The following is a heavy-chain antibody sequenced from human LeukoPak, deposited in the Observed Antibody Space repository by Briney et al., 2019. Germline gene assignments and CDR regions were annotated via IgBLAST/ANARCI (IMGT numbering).Heavy chain of an antibody. CDR3: ARRPAALPYWYFDL. D-gene: IGHD2-2*01. Sequence: GASVKVSCKASGGIFSSYAISWVRQAPGQGLEWMGGIIPIFGTANYAQKFQGRVTITTDESTSTAYMELSSLRSEDTAVYYCARRPAALPYWYFDLWGRGTLVTVSS. V-gene: IGHV1-69*05. J-gene: IGHJ2*01. CDR1: GGIFSSYA. CDR2: IIPIFGTA.